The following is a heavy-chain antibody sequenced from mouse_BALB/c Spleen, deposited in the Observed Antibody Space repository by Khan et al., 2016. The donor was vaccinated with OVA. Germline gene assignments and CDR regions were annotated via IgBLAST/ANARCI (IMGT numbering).Heavy chain of an antibody. V-gene: IGHV1-4*01. J-gene: IGHJ2*01. CDR1: GYTLTNYT. CDR2: INPRSGYT. CDR3: ARTHER. Sequence: QVQLQQSGAELARPGASVKMSCKASGYTLTNYTMNWVKQRTGQGLEWIGYINPRSGYTKYNQKFKDKATLTADKSSSTAYMQLSSLTSEDSAGYNCARTHERWGQGTTLTVSS.